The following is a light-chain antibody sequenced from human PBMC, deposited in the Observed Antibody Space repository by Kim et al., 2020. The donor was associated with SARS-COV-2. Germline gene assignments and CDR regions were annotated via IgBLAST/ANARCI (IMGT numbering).Light chain of an antibody. V-gene: IGLV1-44*01. CDR2: HDN. CDR1: SSNVGRHF. CDR3: ATWDVSLNGWV. Sequence: GQQVPIYVTGSSSNVGRHFTNCYQQRPGTAPTFFIYHDNQRPSGVPDRFSRSRSGTSASLAISGLQSEDEADYYCATWDVSLNGWVFGGGTQLTVL. J-gene: IGLJ3*02.